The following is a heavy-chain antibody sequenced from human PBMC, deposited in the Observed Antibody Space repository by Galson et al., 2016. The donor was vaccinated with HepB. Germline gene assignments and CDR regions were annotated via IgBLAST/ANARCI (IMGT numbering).Heavy chain of an antibody. CDR2: INQDRTT. J-gene: IGHJ4*02. V-gene: IGHV4-34*01. D-gene: IGHD3-10*01. CDR3: ARNFGKTQGY. CDR1: GGSVSGYY. Sequence: ETLSLTCAVYGGSVSGYYWSWIRQPPGKGLEWIGEINQDRTTNYNPSLKSRVTISIDTSKNQFSVNLSSVTAADTAVYYCARNFGKTQGYWGQGTVATVSS.